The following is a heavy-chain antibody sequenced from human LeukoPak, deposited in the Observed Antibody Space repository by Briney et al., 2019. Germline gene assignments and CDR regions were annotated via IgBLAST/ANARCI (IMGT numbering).Heavy chain of an antibody. Sequence: PSETLSLTCTVSGGSISSCYWSWIRQPAGKGLEWIGRIYTSGSTNYNPSLKSRVTISVDTSKNQFSLKLSSVTAADTAVYYCARGERYFDWFQKWGQGTLVTVSS. J-gene: IGHJ1*01. CDR1: GGSISSCY. CDR3: ARGERYFDWFQK. D-gene: IGHD3-9*01. V-gene: IGHV4-4*07. CDR2: IYTSGST.